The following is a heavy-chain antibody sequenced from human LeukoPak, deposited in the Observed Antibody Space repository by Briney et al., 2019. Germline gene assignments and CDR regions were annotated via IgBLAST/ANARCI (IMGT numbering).Heavy chain of an antibody. J-gene: IGHJ5*02. CDR2: INPSGGST. Sequence: ASVKVSCKASGYTFTSYYMHWVRQAPGQGLEWMGIINPSGGSTSYAQKFQGRVTMTRDMSTSTVYMELSSLRSEDTAVCYCARDWEGDWFDPWGQGTLVTVSS. CDR3: ARDWEGDWFDP. V-gene: IGHV1-46*01. CDR1: GYTFTSYY. D-gene: IGHD1-26*01.